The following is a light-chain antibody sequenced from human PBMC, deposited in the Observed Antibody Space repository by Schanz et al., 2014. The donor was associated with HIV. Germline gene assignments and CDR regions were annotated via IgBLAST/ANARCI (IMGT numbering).Light chain of an antibody. Sequence: DIVMTQSPDSLAVSLGERATINCKSSQSVLYSSNNKNYLAWYQQKPGQPPKLLIYWASTRESGVPDRFSGSGSGTDFNLTINSLQAEDVAIYYCQQYYSTLLLTFGGGTKVEIK. CDR3: QQYYSTLLLT. V-gene: IGKV4-1*01. J-gene: IGKJ4*01. CDR2: WAS. CDR1: QSVLYSSNNKNY.